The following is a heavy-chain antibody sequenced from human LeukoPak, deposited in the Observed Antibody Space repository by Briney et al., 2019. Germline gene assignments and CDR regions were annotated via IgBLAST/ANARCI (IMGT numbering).Heavy chain of an antibody. CDR2: IYYSGST. J-gene: IGHJ5*02. CDR3: ARETNCELDWFDP. V-gene: IGHV4-61*01. D-gene: IGHD1-1*01. CDR1: GGSVISGSYY. Sequence: SETLSLTCTVSGGSVISGSYYWSWIRQPPGKGLEWIGYIYYSGSTNYNPSLKSRVTISVDTSKNQFSLKLSSVTAADTAAYYCARETNCELDWFDPCGQGTLVTVSS.